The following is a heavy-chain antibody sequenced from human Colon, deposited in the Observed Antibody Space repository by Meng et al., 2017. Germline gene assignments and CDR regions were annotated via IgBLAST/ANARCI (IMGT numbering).Heavy chain of an antibody. D-gene: IGHD3-10*01. CDR1: GTSISRSNW. CDR2: IYHIGST. Sequence: QVQLQESGPGSVKSSGTLSLTCAVSGTSISRSNWWTWVCQAPGKGLEWIGEIYHIGSTNYIPSLKSRVTILVDESKNEFSLKLTSVTAADTAVYYCARENDSGNSYDHWGRGTLVTVSS. CDR3: ARENDSGNSYDH. J-gene: IGHJ4*02. V-gene: IGHV4-4*02.